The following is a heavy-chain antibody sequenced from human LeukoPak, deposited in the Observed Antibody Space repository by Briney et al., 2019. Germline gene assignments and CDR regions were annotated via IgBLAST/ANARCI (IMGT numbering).Heavy chain of an antibody. CDR1: GGTFSSYA. Sequence: GASVKLSCKASGGTFSSYAISWVRQAPGQGLEWMGRIIPILGIANYAQKFQGRVTITAHKSTSTAYMELSSLRSEDTAVYYCARDYSSSYNWFDPWGQGTLVTVSS. CDR2: IIPILGIA. V-gene: IGHV1-69*04. CDR3: ARDYSSSYNWFDP. D-gene: IGHD6-6*01. J-gene: IGHJ5*02.